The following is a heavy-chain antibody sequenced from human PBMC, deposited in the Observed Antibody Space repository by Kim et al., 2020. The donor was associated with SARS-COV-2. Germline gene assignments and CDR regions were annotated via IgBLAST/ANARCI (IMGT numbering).Heavy chain of an antibody. CDR3: AREVGGYSYGYVY. CDR2: IYSGGST. V-gene: IGHV3-66*02. D-gene: IGHD5-18*01. Sequence: GGSLRLSCAASGFTVSSNYMSWVRQAPGKGLEWVSVIYSGGSTYYADSVKGRFTISRDNSKNTLYLQMNSLRAEDTAVYYCAREVGGYSYGYVYWGQGTLVTVSS. CDR1: GFTVSSNY. J-gene: IGHJ4*02.